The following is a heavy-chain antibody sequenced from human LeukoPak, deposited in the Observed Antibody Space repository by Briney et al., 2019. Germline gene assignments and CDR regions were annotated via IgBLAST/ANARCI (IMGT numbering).Heavy chain of an antibody. Sequence: SETLSLTCTVSGGSISSYYWSWIRQPAGKGLEWIGRIYTSGSTNYNPSLKSRVTMSVDTSKNQFSLKLSSVTAADTAVYYCARDLRVVVVPARYYYYYYGMDVWGQGTTVTVSS. D-gene: IGHD2-2*01. CDR3: ARDLRVVVVPARYYYYYYGMDV. V-gene: IGHV4-4*07. CDR1: GGSISSYY. J-gene: IGHJ6*02. CDR2: IYTSGST.